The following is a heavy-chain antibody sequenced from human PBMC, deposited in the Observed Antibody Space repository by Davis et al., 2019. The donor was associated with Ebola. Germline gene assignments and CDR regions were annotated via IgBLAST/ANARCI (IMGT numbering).Heavy chain of an antibody. D-gene: IGHD6-13*01. J-gene: IGHJ5*02. Sequence: PSETLSLTCAVYGGSFSGYYWSWIRQPPGKGLEWIGEINHSGSTNYNPSLKSRVTISVDTSKNQFSLKLSSVTAADTAVYYCARNWGSSWYNWFDPWGQGTLVTVSS. CDR2: INHSGST. CDR1: GGSFSGYY. V-gene: IGHV4-34*01. CDR3: ARNWGSSWYNWFDP.